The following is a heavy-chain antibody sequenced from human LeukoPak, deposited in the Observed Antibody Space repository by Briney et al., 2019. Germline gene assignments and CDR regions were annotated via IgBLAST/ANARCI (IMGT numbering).Heavy chain of an antibody. CDR2: ISGAGTI. CDR3: ASDYPFYYYYLDV. Sequence: GSLRLSCAASGFTFSPYAMGWARQAPGKGLEWVSGISGAGTINYADSVKGRFTISRDNSKNTVYLQMNSLRAEDTAVYYCASDYPFYYYYLDVWGKGTTVTVSS. D-gene: IGHD4-11*01. J-gene: IGHJ6*03. CDR1: GFTFSPYA. V-gene: IGHV3-23*01.